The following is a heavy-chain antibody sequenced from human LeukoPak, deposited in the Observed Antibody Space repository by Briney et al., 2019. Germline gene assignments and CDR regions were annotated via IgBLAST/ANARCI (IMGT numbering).Heavy chain of an antibody. CDR2: ISGSGGST. V-gene: IGHV3-23*01. CDR1: GFTFRSFA. D-gene: IGHD4-17*01. CDR3: TKDLPDYGDYIEGY. Sequence: GGSLRLSCAASGFTFRSFAMSWVRQAPGKGLEWVSTISGSGGSTNYADSVKGRFTFSRDNSKNTLSLQMNSLRVEVTAVYYCTKDLPDYGDYIEGYWGQGTLVTVSS. J-gene: IGHJ4*02.